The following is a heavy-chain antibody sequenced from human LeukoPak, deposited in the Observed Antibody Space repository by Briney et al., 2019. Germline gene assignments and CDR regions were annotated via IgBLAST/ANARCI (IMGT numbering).Heavy chain of an antibody. CDR2: ISYDGSNK. V-gene: IGHV3-30*18. D-gene: IGHD6-19*01. CDR3: AKVRASSGWSDYFDY. CDR1: GFTFSSYG. J-gene: IGHJ4*02. Sequence: GGSLRLSCAASGFTFSSYGMHWVRQAPGKGLEWVAVISYDGSNKYYADSVKGRFTISRDNSKNTLYLQMNGLRAEDTAVYYCAKVRASSGWSDYFDYWGQGTLVTVSS.